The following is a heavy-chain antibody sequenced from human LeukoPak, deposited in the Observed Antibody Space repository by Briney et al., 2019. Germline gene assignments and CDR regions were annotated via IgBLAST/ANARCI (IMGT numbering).Heavy chain of an antibody. CDR3: ARHSGSGWQALGY. CDR1: GYTFSNYG. D-gene: IGHD6-19*01. J-gene: IGHJ4*02. Sequence: ASVKVSCKASGYTFSNYGISWVRQAPGLGLEWMGWTSYNGNTTYAQKFQDRVTMTTDTSTTTAYMESRSLESDDTAVYYCARHSGSGWQALGYWGQGTLVTVSP. CDR2: TSYNGNT. V-gene: IGHV1-18*04.